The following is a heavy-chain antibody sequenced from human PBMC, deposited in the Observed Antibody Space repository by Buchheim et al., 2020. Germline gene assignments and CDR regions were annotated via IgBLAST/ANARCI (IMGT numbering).Heavy chain of an antibody. CDR2: ISHDGGNK. D-gene: IGHD3-9*01. V-gene: IGHV3-30*18. CDR3: AKYYDDILTRYNYFDK. Sequence: QVQLVESGGGVVQPGRSLTLSCAASGFTFRSHAMHWVRQAPGKGLEWVAAISHDGGNKDYADSVKGRFTISRDNRRNTLFLQMNSLRAEDTAVYYCAKYYDDILTRYNYFDKWGQGTL. J-gene: IGHJ4*02. CDR1: GFTFRSHA.